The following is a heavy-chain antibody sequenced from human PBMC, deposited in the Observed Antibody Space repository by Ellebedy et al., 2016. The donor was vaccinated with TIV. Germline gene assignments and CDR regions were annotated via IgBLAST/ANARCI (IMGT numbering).Heavy chain of an antibody. Sequence: GESLKISCAASGFIFSNSGMNWVRQAPGKGLEWVAFIRFDGNNAYYADSAKGRFTISRDNAKNSLYLQLSSLRAEDTAVYYCARGGGCSGGTCYYPDVWGQGTLVTVSS. V-gene: IGHV3-30*02. D-gene: IGHD2-15*01. CDR2: IRFDGNNA. CDR1: GFIFSNSG. J-gene: IGHJ4*02. CDR3: ARGGGCSGGTCYYPDV.